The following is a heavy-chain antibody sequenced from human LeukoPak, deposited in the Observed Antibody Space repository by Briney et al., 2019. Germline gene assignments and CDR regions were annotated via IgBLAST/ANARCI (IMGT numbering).Heavy chain of an antibody. CDR1: GYTLTELS. CDR2: FDPEDGET. V-gene: IGHV1-24*01. D-gene: IGHD6-19*01. J-gene: IGHJ4*02. CDR3: ARDNMGSSGWTGLGY. Sequence: ASVKVSCKVSGYTLTELSMHWVRQAPGKGLEWMGGFDPEDGETIYAQKFQGRVTVTRDTSTSTVYMELSSLRSEDTAVYYCARDNMGSSGWTGLGYWGQGTLVTVSS.